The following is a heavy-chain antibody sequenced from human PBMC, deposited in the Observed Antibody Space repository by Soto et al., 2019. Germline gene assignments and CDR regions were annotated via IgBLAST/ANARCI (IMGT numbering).Heavy chain of an antibody. Sequence: EVQLLESGGGLVQPGGSLRLSCAASGFTFSSYAMSWVRQAPGKGLAWVSAISGGGGSTYYADSVEGRFTISRNNSKKTLYLQMTTLRAEDTGVYSCAKKGRAKGEGYFDFWGPGTLVNVSS. CDR2: ISGGGGST. CDR1: GFTFSSYA. J-gene: IGHJ4*02. CDR3: AKKGRAKGEGYFDF. V-gene: IGHV3-23*01. D-gene: IGHD1-26*01.